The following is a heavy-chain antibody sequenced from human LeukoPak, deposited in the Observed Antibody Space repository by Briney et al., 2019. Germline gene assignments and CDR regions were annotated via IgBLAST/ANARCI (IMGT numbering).Heavy chain of an antibody. Sequence: GGSLRLSCAASGFTFSSYGMHWVRKAPGKGLEWVTFIRYDGSNKYYADSVKGRFTISRDNSKNTLYLQMNSLRAEDTAVYYCAKDANFVVMSDYYMDVWGKGTTVTVSS. CDR2: IRYDGSNK. CDR1: GFTFSSYG. V-gene: IGHV3-30*02. CDR3: AKDANFVVMSDYYMDV. J-gene: IGHJ6*03. D-gene: IGHD2-15*01.